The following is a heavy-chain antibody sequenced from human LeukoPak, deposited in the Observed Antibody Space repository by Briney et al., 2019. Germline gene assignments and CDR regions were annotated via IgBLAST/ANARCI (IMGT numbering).Heavy chain of an antibody. Sequence: ASVKVSCKASGYTFTGYYMHWVRQAPGQGLEWMGWINPNSGGANYAQKFQGRVTMTRDKSISTGYMELSSLRSDDTAVYYCARSADYSNQHNDYWGQGTLVTVSS. J-gene: IGHJ4*02. D-gene: IGHD4-11*01. V-gene: IGHV1-2*02. CDR2: INPNSGGA. CDR3: ARSADYSNQHNDY. CDR1: GYTFTGYY.